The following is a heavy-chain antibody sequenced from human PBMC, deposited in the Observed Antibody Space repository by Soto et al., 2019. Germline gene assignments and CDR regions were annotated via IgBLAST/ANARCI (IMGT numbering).Heavy chain of an antibody. D-gene: IGHD4-4*01. Sequence: QVQLVQSGAEVKKPGSSLKVSCQASGGTFSSYAISWVRQAPGQGLEWMGGIIPISGTANYAQKFQGRVTITADESTSTAYMELSSLRSEDTAVYYCARKSTVTINPFYYYGMDVWGQGTTVTVSS. CDR2: IIPISGTA. CDR3: ARKSTVTINPFYYYGMDV. CDR1: GGTFSSYA. J-gene: IGHJ6*02. V-gene: IGHV1-69*12.